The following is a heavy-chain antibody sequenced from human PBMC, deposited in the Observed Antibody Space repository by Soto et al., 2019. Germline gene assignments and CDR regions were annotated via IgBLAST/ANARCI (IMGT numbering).Heavy chain of an antibody. V-gene: IGHV4-59*01. Sequence: SETLSLTCTVSGGSISSYYWSWIRQPPGKGLEWVGYIYYSGSTNYNPSLKSRVTISGDTSKNQFPLKLSSVTAADTAVYYCASLSSSGWIDYWGQGTLVTVSS. D-gene: IGHD6-19*01. J-gene: IGHJ4*02. CDR2: IYYSGST. CDR3: ASLSSSGWIDY. CDR1: GGSISSYY.